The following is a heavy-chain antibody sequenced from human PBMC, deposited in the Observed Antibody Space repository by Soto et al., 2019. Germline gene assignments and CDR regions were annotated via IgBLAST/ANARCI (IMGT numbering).Heavy chain of an antibody. J-gene: IGHJ5*02. CDR2: IYPDDSET. D-gene: IGHD5-18*01. CDR1: GYSFTSYW. CDR3: ARGGYNYGIIEYGYNWFDP. V-gene: IGHV5-51*01. Sequence: RGESLKISCKGSGYSFTSYWIGWVRQMPGRGLEWMGIIYPDDSETRYSPSFQGQVPISADKSISTAYLQWSSLKASDAAMYYCARGGYNYGIIEYGYNWFDPWGQGTLVTVSS.